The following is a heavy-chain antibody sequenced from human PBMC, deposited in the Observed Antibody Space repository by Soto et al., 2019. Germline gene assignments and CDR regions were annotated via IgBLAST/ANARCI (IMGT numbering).Heavy chain of an antibody. V-gene: IGHV4-30-4*01. Sequence: PSETLSLTCTVSCGSISSGDYYWSWIRQPPGKGLEWIGYIYCSGSTYYNPSLKSRVTISVDTSKNQFSLKLSSVTAADTAVYYCARDFWFGESHHFDYWGQGTLVTASS. CDR3: ARDFWFGESHHFDY. J-gene: IGHJ4*02. CDR2: IYCSGST. CDR1: CGSISSGDYY. D-gene: IGHD3-10*01.